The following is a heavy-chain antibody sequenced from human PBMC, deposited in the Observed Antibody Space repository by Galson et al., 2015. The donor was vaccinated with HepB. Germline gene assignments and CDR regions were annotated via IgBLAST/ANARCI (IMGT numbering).Heavy chain of an antibody. D-gene: IGHD1-26*01. V-gene: IGHV3-48*01. J-gene: IGHJ6*02. CDR1: GFTFSSYS. CDR3: ARDLIVGAKRGYYYYGMDV. CDR2: ISSSSTI. Sequence: SLRLSCAASGFTFSSYSMNWVRQAPGKGLEWVSYISSSSTIYYADSVKGRFAISRDNAKNSLYLQMNSLRAEDTAVYYCARDLIVGAKRGYYYYGMDVWGQGTTVTVSS.